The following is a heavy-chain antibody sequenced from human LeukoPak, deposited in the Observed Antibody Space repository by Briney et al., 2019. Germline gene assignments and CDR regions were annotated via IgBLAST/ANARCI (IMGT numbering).Heavy chain of an antibody. J-gene: IGHJ4*02. D-gene: IGHD3-22*01. CDR3: ARGAPYYYDSSGYLFDY. V-gene: IGHV4-59*01. CDR2: IYYSGST. Sequence: SETLSLTCTVSGGSINSYYWSWIRQPLGKGLEWIGYIYYSGSTNYNPSLKSRVTISVDTSKNQFSLKLSSVTAADTAVYYCARGAPYYYDSSGYLFDYWGQGTLVTVSS. CDR1: GGSINSYY.